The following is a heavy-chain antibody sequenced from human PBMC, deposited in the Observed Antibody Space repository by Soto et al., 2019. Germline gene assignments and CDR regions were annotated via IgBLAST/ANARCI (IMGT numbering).Heavy chain of an antibody. V-gene: IGHV3-11*06. CDR2: ISSSSSYT. Sequence: PGGSLRLSCAASGFTFSDYYMSWIRQAPGKGLEWVSYISSSSSYTNYADSVKGRFTISRDNAKNSLYLQMNSLRAEDTAVYYCARTLYCSGGSCYSGVDYWGQGTLVTVSS. CDR1: GFTFSDYY. D-gene: IGHD2-15*01. CDR3: ARTLYCSGGSCYSGVDY. J-gene: IGHJ4*02.